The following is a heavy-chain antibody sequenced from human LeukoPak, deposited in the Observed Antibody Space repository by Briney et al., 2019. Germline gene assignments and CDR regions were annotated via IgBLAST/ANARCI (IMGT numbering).Heavy chain of an antibody. CDR3: ARDQEGFDY. V-gene: IGHV1-46*01. CDR1: GYTFTSNY. CDR2: IYPRDGST. Sequence: ASVKVSCRASGYTFTSNYIHWVRQAPGQGLEWMGMIYPRDGSTSYAQKFQGRVTVTRDTSTSTVHMELSGLRSGDTAVYYCARDQEGFDYWGQGTLVTVSS. J-gene: IGHJ4*02.